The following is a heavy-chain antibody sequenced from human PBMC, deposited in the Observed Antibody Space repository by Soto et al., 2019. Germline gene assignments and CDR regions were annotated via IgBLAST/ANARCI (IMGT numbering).Heavy chain of an antibody. CDR3: AGLPCYCANWGQLAP. CDR1: GGSISDATYY. V-gene: IGHV4-39*01. Sequence: QLQLQESGPGLVKPSETLSLTCTVSGGSISDATYYWGWIRQPPGKGLEWIGNIYYSGTSSYNPSRESLVTMSADRSKKQLFLRLSSVTAADTDVYDCAGLPCYCANWGQLAPWGQGTLVIVSS. J-gene: IGHJ5*02. CDR2: IYYSGTS. D-gene: IGHD7-27*01.